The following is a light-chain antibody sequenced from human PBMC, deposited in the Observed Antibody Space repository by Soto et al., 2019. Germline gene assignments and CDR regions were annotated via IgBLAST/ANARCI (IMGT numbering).Light chain of an antibody. J-gene: IGKJ5*01. V-gene: IGKV3-20*01. CDR1: QSVTTS. Sequence: IVLTQSPGTLSLSPGERVTLSCRASQSVTTSLAWYQHKPGKAPTLLMSGASNRASGVPVRFSGSGSGTDFTLTITRLEPEDFALYYCQQYGGAPITFGLGTRLEIK. CDR2: GAS. CDR3: QQYGGAPIT.